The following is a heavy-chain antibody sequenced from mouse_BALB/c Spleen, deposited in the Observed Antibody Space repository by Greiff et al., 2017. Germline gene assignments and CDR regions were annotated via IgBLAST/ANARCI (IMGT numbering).Heavy chain of an antibody. J-gene: IGHJ4*01. CDR1: GYTFTSYW. Sequence: QVQLQQPGAELVKPGASVKLSCKASGYTFTSYWMHWVKQRPGQGLEWIGEINPSNGRTNYNEKFKSKATLTVDKSSSTAYMQLNSLTSEDSAVYFCKRDAMDYWGQGTSVTVSS. CDR3: KRDAMDY. CDR2: INPSNGRT. V-gene: IGHV1S81*02.